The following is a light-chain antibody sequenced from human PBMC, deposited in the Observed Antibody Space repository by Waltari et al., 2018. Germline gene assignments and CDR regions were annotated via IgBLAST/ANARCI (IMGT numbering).Light chain of an antibody. CDR3: CSFTSRSTWV. CDR2: DVS. J-gene: IGLJ3*02. CDR1: SSDVGGYNY. Sequence: ALTQPASVSGSPGQSITISCTGTSSDVGGYNYVSWYQQHPGKVPKLLIFDVSNRPSGVSNRFSGSKSGNTASLTISGLQAEDESDYYCCSFTSRSTWVFGGGTKLTVL. V-gene: IGLV2-14*01.